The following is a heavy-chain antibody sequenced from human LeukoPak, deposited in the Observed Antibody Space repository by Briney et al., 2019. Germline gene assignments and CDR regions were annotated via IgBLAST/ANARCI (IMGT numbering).Heavy chain of an antibody. Sequence: PGGSLRLSCAASGFTFSDYYMSWIRQAPGKGLEWVSYISSSGSTIYYADSVKGRFTISRDNAKNSLYLQMNSLRAEDTAVYYCARGQHPKYYDFWSGYYTLDYWGQGTLVTVSS. D-gene: IGHD3-3*01. CDR1: GFTFSDYY. J-gene: IGHJ4*02. CDR3: ARGQHPKYYDFWSGYYTLDY. CDR2: ISSSGSTI. V-gene: IGHV3-11*01.